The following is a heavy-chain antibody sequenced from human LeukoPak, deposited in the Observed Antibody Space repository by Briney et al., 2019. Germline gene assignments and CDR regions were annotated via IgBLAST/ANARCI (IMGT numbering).Heavy chain of an antibody. D-gene: IGHD2-2*01. J-gene: IGHJ6*03. V-gene: IGHV1-69*05. CDR1: GGTFSSYA. Sequence: GASVRVSCKASGGTFSSYAISWVRQAPGQGLEWMGGIIPIFGTANYAQKFQGRVTITTDESTSTAYMELSSLRSEDTAVYYCARAAFRPGQLLPNYYYYYMDVWGKGTTVTVSS. CDR3: ARAAFRPGQLLPNYYYYYMDV. CDR2: IIPIFGTA.